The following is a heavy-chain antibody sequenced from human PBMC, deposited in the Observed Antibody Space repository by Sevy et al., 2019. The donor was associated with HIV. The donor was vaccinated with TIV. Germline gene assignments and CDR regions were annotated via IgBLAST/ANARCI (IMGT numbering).Heavy chain of an antibody. CDR1: GFTFTNYW. Sequence: GGSLRLSCAASGFTFTNYWMHWVRQAPGKGLVWVSRINSDGGITTYADSVKGRFTISRDNAKNTLYLKMNSLRAEDTAVYYCVYYDFWSGSAEYYMDVWGKGTTVTVSS. CDR3: VYYDFWSGSAEYYMDV. D-gene: IGHD3-3*01. CDR2: INSDGGIT. V-gene: IGHV3-74*01. J-gene: IGHJ6*03.